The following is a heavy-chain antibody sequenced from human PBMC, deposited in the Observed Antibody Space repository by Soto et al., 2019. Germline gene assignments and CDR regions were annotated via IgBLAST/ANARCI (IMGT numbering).Heavy chain of an antibody. Sequence: QVQLVQSGAEVKKPGASVKVSCKVSGYTLTELSMHWVRQAPGKGLEWMGGFDPEDGETIYAQKFQGRVTMNEDTSTDTAYMELSSLRSEDTAVYYCATDFPQLRFLEWLPPYDYWGQGTLVTVSS. D-gene: IGHD3-3*01. J-gene: IGHJ4*02. V-gene: IGHV1-24*01. CDR1: GYTLTELS. CDR3: ATDFPQLRFLEWLPPYDY. CDR2: FDPEDGET.